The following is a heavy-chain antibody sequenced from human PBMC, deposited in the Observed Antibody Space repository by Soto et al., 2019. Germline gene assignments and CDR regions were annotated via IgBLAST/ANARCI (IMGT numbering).Heavy chain of an antibody. CDR3: AYGDSRGPVDC. Sequence: PSETLSLTCTVSGASIGNYYWSWIRQPPGKGLEWIGYIYYGGNNNYNPSLKSRATISVDTSKNLFSLKLSSVTAADTAVYYCAYGDSRGPVDCWGQGALVTVSS. V-gene: IGHV4-59*13. J-gene: IGHJ4*02. CDR1: GASIGNYY. CDR2: IYYGGNN. D-gene: IGHD4-17*01.